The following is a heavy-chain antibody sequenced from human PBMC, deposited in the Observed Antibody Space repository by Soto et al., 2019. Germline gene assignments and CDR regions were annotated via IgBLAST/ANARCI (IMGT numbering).Heavy chain of an antibody. D-gene: IGHD6-6*01. CDR3: AKVIRADSTSSNFYYYSGMDV. CDR1: GFSFSTYG. Sequence: QVQMVESGGGVVQPGRSLRLSCAASGFSFSTYGMHWVRQAPGKGLEWMAVISNDGSNMYYADSVKGRFTISRDNSKDTLFLQMNSLRGEDTAIYYCAKVIRADSTSSNFYYYSGMDVWGQGTTVTVSS. V-gene: IGHV3-30*18. CDR2: ISNDGSNM. J-gene: IGHJ6*02.